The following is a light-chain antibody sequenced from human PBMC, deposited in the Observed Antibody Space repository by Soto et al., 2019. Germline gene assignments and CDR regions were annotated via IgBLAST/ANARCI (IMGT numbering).Light chain of an antibody. Sequence: EIVLTQSPATLSLSPGERATLSCRASQNVRFYLAWYQQKPGQTPRLLIYDASKRASGIPARFSGSGSGTDFTLTISSLELEDFAVYYCQQRTNWSWTFGRGTKVEVK. CDR3: QQRTNWSWT. CDR1: QNVRFY. J-gene: IGKJ1*01. CDR2: DAS. V-gene: IGKV3-11*01.